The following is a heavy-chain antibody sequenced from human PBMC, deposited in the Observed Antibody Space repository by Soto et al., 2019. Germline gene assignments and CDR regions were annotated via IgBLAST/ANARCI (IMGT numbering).Heavy chain of an antibody. Sequence: SQTLSLTCAISGDSVSSNSAAWNWIRQSPSRGLEWLGRTYYRSRWYNDYAVSVRSRITVNPDTSKNQFSLHLNSVTPEDTAVFYCAGTISLQWYYMDVGEKGTTVTVSS. J-gene: IGHJ6*03. CDR1: GDSVSSNSAA. CDR3: AGTISLQWYYMDV. CDR2: TYYRSRWYN. D-gene: IGHD1-7*01. V-gene: IGHV6-1*01.